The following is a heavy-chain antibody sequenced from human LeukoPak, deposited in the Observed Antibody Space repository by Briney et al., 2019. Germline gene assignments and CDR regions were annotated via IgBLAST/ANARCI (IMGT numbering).Heavy chain of an antibody. D-gene: IGHD3-10*01. V-gene: IGHV1-69*13. Sequence: ASVKVSCKASGGTFSSYAISWVRQAPGQGLEWMGGIIPIFGTANYAQKFQGRVTITADESTSTAYMELSSLRSEDTAVYYCAKVSVLRGGMGGVVDYWGQGTLVTVSS. J-gene: IGHJ4*02. CDR1: GGTFSSYA. CDR2: IIPIFGTA. CDR3: AKVSVLRGGMGGVVDY.